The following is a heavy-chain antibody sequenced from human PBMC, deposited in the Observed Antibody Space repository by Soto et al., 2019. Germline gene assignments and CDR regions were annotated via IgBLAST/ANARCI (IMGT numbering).Heavy chain of an antibody. J-gene: IGHJ6*02. D-gene: IGHD5-18*01. CDR1: GFTFGSYG. CDR3: VKERYAQLWLEDYGMDV. Sequence: ESGGGVVQPGRSLRLSCAASGFTFGSYGIHWVRQAPGKGLEWVALISYDGTDKYYADSVKGRFTISRDNSKNTLYLQMSSLGPEDTAVYYCVKERYAQLWLEDYGMDVWGQGTTVTV. V-gene: IGHV3-30*18. CDR2: ISYDGTDK.